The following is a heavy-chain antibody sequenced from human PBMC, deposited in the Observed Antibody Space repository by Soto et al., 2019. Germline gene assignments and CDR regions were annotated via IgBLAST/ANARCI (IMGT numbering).Heavy chain of an antibody. Sequence: GSGPTLVNPTETLTLTCTVSGFSLSNARMGVSWIRQPPGKALEWLAHIFSNDEKSYSTSLKSRLTISKDTSKSQVVLTMTNMDPVDTATYYCARIRSGVPAADWYYFDYWGQGTLVTVSS. CDR3: ARIRSGVPAADWYYFDY. CDR2: IFSNDEK. V-gene: IGHV2-26*01. J-gene: IGHJ4*02. D-gene: IGHD2-2*01. CDR1: GFSLSNARMG.